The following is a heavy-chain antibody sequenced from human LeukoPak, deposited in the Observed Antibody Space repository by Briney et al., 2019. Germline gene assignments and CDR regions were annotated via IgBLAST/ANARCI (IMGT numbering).Heavy chain of an antibody. CDR1: GYTFSGDY. CDR2: INPNSGGT. Sequence: ASVKVSCKASGYTFSGDYMHWVRQAPGQGLEWMGRINPNSGGTNYAQKFQGRVTMTRDTSISTAYMELSRLTSDDMAVYYCARDRNLYSGSFASWGQGTLVTVSS. J-gene: IGHJ4*02. V-gene: IGHV1-2*06. D-gene: IGHD1-26*01. CDR3: ARDRNLYSGSFAS.